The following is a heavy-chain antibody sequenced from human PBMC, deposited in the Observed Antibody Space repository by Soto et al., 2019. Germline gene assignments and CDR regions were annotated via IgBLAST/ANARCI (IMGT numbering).Heavy chain of an antibody. CDR3: AKEWLKSYNFDY. CDR2: ISGSGGST. CDR1: GFTFSSNA. J-gene: IGHJ4*02. V-gene: IGHV3-23*01. D-gene: IGHD3-10*01. Sequence: GGSLRLSCAASGFTFSSNAMSWVRQAPGKGLEWVSVISGSGGSTNYADSVKGRFTISRDNSKNTVYLQMNSLRAEDTAVYYCAKEWLKSYNFDYWGQGTLVTVSS.